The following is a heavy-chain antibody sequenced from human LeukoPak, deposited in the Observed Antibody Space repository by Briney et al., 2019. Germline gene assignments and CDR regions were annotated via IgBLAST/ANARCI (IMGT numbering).Heavy chain of an antibody. CDR2: IRGDGSEQ. CDR1: GFTFKTYW. CDR3: AKVFQYYYYGMDV. J-gene: IGHJ6*02. Sequence: GGSLRLSCAGSGFTFKTYWMDWVRQVPGKGLEWLANIRGDGSEQNYVDSVRGRFTISRDNAKNSLYLQMNSLRAEDTAVYYCAKVFQYYYYGMDVWGQGTTVTVSS. V-gene: IGHV3-7*03.